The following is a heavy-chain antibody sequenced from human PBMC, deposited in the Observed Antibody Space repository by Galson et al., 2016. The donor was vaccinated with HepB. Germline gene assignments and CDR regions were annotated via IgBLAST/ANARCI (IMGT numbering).Heavy chain of an antibody. D-gene: IGHD5-12*01. Sequence: SETLSLTCAVYGGSFSGYYWSWIRQPPGEGLEWIGYINHSGSTNYTPSLKSRVTISVDTSKNQFSLKLSSVTAADTAVYYCATSSRGYSGYAGNWFDPWGQGTLVTVSS. J-gene: IGHJ5*02. CDR1: GGSFSGYY. CDR2: INHSGST. V-gene: IGHV4-34*01. CDR3: ATSSRGYSGYAGNWFDP.